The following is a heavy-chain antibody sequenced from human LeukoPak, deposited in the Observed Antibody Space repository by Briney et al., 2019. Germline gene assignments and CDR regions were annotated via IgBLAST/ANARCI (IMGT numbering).Heavy chain of an antibody. Sequence: GGSLRLSCAASGFTFSNYVMSWVRQAPGKGLEWVSIFYIGGTTNYAESVEGRFTISRDSSKNTLYLQMNNLRIEDTAIYYCATGGGSGRNYFDYWGQGTLVTVSS. J-gene: IGHJ4*02. CDR1: GFTFSNYV. V-gene: IGHV3-53*01. CDR2: FYIGGTT. D-gene: IGHD6-19*01. CDR3: ATGGGSGRNYFDY.